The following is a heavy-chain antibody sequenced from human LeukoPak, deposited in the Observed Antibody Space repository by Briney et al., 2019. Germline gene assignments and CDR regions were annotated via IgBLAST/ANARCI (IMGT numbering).Heavy chain of an antibody. CDR2: IYSGGST. CDR1: GFTVSSNY. V-gene: IGHV3-66*01. D-gene: IGHD3-16*02. CDR3: ARGVAVIRVLD. J-gene: IGHJ4*02. Sequence: GGSLRLSCAASGFTVSSNYMSWVRQAPGKGLEWVSVIYSGGSTYYADSVKGRFTISRDNSKNTLYLQMNSLRAEDTAVYYCARGVAVIRVLDWGQGTLVTVSS.